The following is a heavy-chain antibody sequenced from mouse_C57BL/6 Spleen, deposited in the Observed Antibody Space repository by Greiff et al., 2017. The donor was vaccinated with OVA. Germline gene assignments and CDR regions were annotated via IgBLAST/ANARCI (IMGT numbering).Heavy chain of an antibody. CDR1: GYSITSGYY. CDR3: ARVPNWVFFDY. V-gene: IGHV3-6*01. J-gene: IGHJ2*01. CDR2: ISYDGSN. D-gene: IGHD4-1*01. Sequence: VQLKESGPGLVKPSQSLSLTCSVTGYSITSGYYWNWIRQFPGNKLEWMGYISYDGSNNYNPSLKNRISITRDTSKNQFFLKLNSVTTEDTATYYCARVPNWVFFDYWGQGTTLTVSS.